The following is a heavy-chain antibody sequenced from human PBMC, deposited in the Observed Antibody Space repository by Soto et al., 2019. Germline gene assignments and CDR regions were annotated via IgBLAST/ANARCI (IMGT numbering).Heavy chain of an antibody. V-gene: IGHV5-51*01. Sequence: SLKISCKGSGYSFTSYWIGWVRQMPGKGLEWMGIIYPGDSDTRYSPSFQGQVTISADKSISTAYLQWSSLKASDTAMYYCARHPTPGANRPYYYYGMDVWGQGTTVTVSS. CDR3: ARHPTPGANRPYYYYGMDV. CDR1: GYSFTSYW. CDR2: IYPGDSDT. D-gene: IGHD1-26*01. J-gene: IGHJ6*02.